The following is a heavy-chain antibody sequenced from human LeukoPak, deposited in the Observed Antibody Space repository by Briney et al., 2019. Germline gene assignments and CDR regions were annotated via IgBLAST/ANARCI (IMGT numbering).Heavy chain of an antibody. Sequence: GGSLRLSCAASGFTFSSYSMNWVRQAPGKGLEWVSSISGSDYSTYYADSVKGRFTVSRDNSKNTLYLQMNSLRAEDTAIYYCAKVVTTKTSYWYFDLWGRGTLVTVSS. CDR3: AKVVTTKTSYWYFDL. V-gene: IGHV3-23*01. J-gene: IGHJ2*01. CDR1: GFTFSSYS. D-gene: IGHD4-17*01. CDR2: ISGSDYST.